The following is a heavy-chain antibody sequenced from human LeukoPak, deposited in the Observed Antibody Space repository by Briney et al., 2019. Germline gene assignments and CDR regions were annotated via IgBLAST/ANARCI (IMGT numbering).Heavy chain of an antibody. J-gene: IGHJ5*02. CDR3: ARAVVMTGFRVSRIGNWFDP. V-gene: IGHV4-4*02. Sequence: PSGTLSLTCTVSSDSIFTSNWWSWVRQPPGKGLEWIGEIYHSGSTNYNPSLKSRVTISVDKSKNQFSLKLSSVTAADTAVYYCARAVVMTGFRVSRIGNWFDPWGQGTLVTVSS. CDR1: SDSIFTSNW. CDR2: IYHSGST. D-gene: IGHD3-9*01.